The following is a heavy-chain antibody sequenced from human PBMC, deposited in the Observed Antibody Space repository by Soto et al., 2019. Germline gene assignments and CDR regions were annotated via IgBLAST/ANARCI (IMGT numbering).Heavy chain of an antibody. V-gene: IGHV1-3*01. J-gene: IGHJ5*02. CDR1: GYSFTNYA. Sequence: QVQLVQSGAEVKKPGASVKVSCKTSGYSFTNYALHWVRQAPGQGLEWMGWINAGNGDTIYSQKFQGRVTLTRDTSADTAYMELSSLRSEDTAVYYCARVRINSFFGGVTPTGNWFDPWGQGTPVTVSS. D-gene: IGHD3-3*01. CDR3: ARVRINSFFGGVTPTGNWFDP. CDR2: INAGNGDT.